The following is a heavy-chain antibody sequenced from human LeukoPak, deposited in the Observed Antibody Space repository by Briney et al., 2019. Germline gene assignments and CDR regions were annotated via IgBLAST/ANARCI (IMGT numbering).Heavy chain of an antibody. CDR1: GFTFSSYA. CDR2: ISYDGSIK. V-gene: IGHV3-30-3*01. CDR3: ARETPATTAFDY. D-gene: IGHD5-12*01. Sequence: GRSLRLSCAASGFTFSSYAMHWVRQAPGKGLEWVAVISYDGSIKYYADSVKGRFTISRDNSKNTMYLQMNSLRTEDTAVYFCARETPATTAFDYWGQGTLVTVSS. J-gene: IGHJ4*02.